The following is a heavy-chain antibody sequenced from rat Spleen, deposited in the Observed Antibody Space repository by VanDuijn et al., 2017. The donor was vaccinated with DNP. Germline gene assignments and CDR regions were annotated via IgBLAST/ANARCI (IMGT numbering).Heavy chain of an antibody. CDR1: GFSLTSYA. CDR3: TREDNKYYFDY. D-gene: IGHD1-10*01. J-gene: IGHJ2*01. V-gene: IGHV2-77*01. Sequence: QVQMKETGPGLVQTTQTLSVTCTVSGFSLTSYAVHWFRQVPGKGLEWMGIIWGDGNTNYNSALKSRLSISRDTSKSQVFLEMSSLQTEDTGIYFCTREDNKYYFDYWGQGVMVTVSS. CDR2: IWGDGNT.